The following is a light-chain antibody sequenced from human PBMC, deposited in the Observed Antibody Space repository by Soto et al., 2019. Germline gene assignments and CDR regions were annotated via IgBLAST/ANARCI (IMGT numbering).Light chain of an antibody. CDR1: QGISSA. Sequence: IQMTQSPSSVSASIGDRVTITCRASQGISSALAWYQQKPGKAPKLLIYDASSLESGVPSRFSGSGSGTDFTLTISSLQPEDFATYYCQQFNNYPQITFGQGTRLENK. CDR2: DAS. V-gene: IGKV1D-13*01. J-gene: IGKJ5*01. CDR3: QQFNNYPQIT.